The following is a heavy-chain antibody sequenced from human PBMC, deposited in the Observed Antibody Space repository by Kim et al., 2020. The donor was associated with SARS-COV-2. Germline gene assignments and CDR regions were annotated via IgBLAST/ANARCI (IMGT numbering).Heavy chain of an antibody. Sequence: ASVKVSCKASGYTFTSYAMHWVRQAPGQRLEWMGWINAGNGNTKYSQKFQGRVTITRDTSASTAYMELSSLRSEDTAVYYCAREMVELLWFGENWFDPWGQGTLVTVSS. CDR3: AREMVELLWFGENWFDP. CDR2: INAGNGNT. V-gene: IGHV1-3*01. D-gene: IGHD3-10*01. CDR1: GYTFTSYA. J-gene: IGHJ5*02.